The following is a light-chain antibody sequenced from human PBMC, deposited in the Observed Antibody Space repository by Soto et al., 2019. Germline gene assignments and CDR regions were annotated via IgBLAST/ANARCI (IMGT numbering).Light chain of an antibody. V-gene: IGLV2-14*01. CDR2: DVS. J-gene: IGLJ1*01. CDR3: SSYTSSSTPYV. CDR1: SSDFGGYNY. Sequence: SALTQPASVSGSPGQSITISCTGTSSDFGGYNYVSWYQQHPGKAPKLMIYDVSNRPSGVSNRFSGSKSGNTASLTISGLQAEDEADYYCSSYTSSSTPYVFGTGTKLTVL.